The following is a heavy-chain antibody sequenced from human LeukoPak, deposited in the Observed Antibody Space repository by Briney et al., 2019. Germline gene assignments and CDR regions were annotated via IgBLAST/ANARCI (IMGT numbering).Heavy chain of an antibody. CDR3: ARAGKVVVVAVGPAPLDY. V-gene: IGHV3-30*14. CDR2: ISYDGSNK. J-gene: IGHJ4*02. CDR1: GFTFSSYA. Sequence: PGGSLRLSCAASGFTFSSYAMHWVRQAPGKGLEWVAVISYDGSNKYYADSVKGRFTIYRDNSKNKLYLKMNSLGAEDTAVYYCARAGKVVVVAVGPAPLDYWGQGTLVTVSS. D-gene: IGHD2-15*01.